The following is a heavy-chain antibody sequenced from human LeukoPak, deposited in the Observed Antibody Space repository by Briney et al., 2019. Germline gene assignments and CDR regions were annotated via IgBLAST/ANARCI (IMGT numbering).Heavy chain of an antibody. Sequence: GGSLRLSCAASGFTVSSNYMSWVRQAPGGGLEWVSVLSSGGSTYYAASVKGRFTISRDNSKNTLYLQMNSLRAEDTAVYYCARDFGGLRYFDYWGQGTLVTVSS. CDR3: ARDFGGLRYFDY. CDR1: GFTVSSNY. D-gene: IGHD5-12*01. J-gene: IGHJ4*02. CDR2: LSSGGST. V-gene: IGHV3-66*02.